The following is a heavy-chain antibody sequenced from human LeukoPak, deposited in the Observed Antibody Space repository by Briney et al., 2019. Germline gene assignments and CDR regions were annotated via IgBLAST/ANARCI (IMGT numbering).Heavy chain of an antibody. V-gene: IGHV3-7*01. Sequence: GGSLRLSCAASGFTFSSYWMSWVRQAPGKGLEWVANIKQDGSEKYYEDSVKGRFTISRDNAKNSLYLQMNSLRAEDTAVYYCARCGCSSTSCYLRGDNWFDPWGQGTLVTVSS. J-gene: IGHJ5*02. D-gene: IGHD2-2*01. CDR1: GFTFSSYW. CDR3: ARCGCSSTSCYLRGDNWFDP. CDR2: IKQDGSEK.